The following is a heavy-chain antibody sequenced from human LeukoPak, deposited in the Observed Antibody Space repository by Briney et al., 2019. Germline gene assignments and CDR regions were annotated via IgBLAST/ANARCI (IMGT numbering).Heavy chain of an antibody. V-gene: IGHV3-30-3*01. Sequence: GGSLRLSCAASGFTFSSYTFHWVRQAPGRGLEWVAVQDGNNKYYTDSVKGRFTISRDNSKNTLYLQMNSLRAEDTAVYYCARDDRGYSGYHFDHWGQGTLVTVSS. CDR3: ARDDRGYSGYHFDH. CDR2: QDGNNK. J-gene: IGHJ4*02. CDR1: GFTFSSYT. D-gene: IGHD5-12*01.